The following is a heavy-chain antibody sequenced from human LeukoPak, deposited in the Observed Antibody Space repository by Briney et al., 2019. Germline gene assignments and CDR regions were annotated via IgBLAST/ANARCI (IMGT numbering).Heavy chain of an antibody. J-gene: IGHJ4*02. CDR1: GFTFDDYA. D-gene: IGHD1-26*01. Sequence: GGSLRLSCAVSGFTFDDYAMHWVRQAPGEGLEWVSGITWNSGNIDYADSVKGRFTISRDNAKNSLFLQMNSLRPEDTALYYCVKGNLGSTTGGGDYWGQGTLVTVSS. CDR2: ITWNSGNI. V-gene: IGHV3-9*01. CDR3: VKGNLGSTTGGGDY.